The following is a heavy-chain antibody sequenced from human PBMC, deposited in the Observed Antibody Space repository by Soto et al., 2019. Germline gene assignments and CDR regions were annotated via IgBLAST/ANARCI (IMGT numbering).Heavy chain of an antibody. D-gene: IGHD6-19*01. CDR2: INPSGGST. J-gene: IGHJ5*02. Sequence: ASVKVSCKASGYTFTSYYMHWVRQAPGQGLEWMGIINPSGGSTSYAQKFQGRVTMTRDTSTSTVYMELSSLRSEDTAVYYCARDYIAVARTHQGYWFDPWGQGTLVTVSS. CDR1: GYTFTSYY. V-gene: IGHV1-46*01. CDR3: ARDYIAVARTHQGYWFDP.